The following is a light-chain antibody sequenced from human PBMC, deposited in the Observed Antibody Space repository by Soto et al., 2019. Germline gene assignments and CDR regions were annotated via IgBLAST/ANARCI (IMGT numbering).Light chain of an antibody. CDR1: QSVSAW. J-gene: IGKJ4*01. V-gene: IGKV1-5*01. CDR3: QQYSSYSLT. Sequence: IQLTQSPSSLSASVGASATITCRASQSVSAWLAWYQQKPGKAPKLLISDASSLKSGVPSRFSGSGYGTEFTLTISSLQPEDFATYYCQQYSSYSLTFGGGTKVDIK. CDR2: DAS.